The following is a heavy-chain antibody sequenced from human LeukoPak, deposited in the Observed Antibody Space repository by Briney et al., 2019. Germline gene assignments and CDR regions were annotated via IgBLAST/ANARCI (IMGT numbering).Heavy chain of an antibody. Sequence: ASETLSLTCAVYGGSFSGYYWSWIRQPPGKGLEWIGEINHSGSTNYNPSLKSRVTISVDTSKNQFSLKLSSVTAADTAVYYYARVKVVVVPAAMQGYYYYYGMDVWGQGTTVTVSS. V-gene: IGHV4-34*01. CDR3: ARVKVVVVPAAMQGYYYYYGMDV. CDR2: INHSGST. CDR1: GGSFSGYY. D-gene: IGHD2-2*01. J-gene: IGHJ6*02.